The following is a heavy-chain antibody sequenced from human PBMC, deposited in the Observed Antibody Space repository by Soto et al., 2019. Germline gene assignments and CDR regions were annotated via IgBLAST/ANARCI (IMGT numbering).Heavy chain of an antibody. CDR2: ISYSGNT. Sequence: SETLSLTCTISVGSIISGYWSWIRQPPGKGLEWIGYISYSGNTNYNPSLKSRVTMSVDTPKNQLSLRLSSVTTADTAVYYCAGLRGYAGSPIDYWGQGTLVTVSS. D-gene: IGHD2-15*01. CDR3: AGLRGYAGSPIDY. CDR1: VGSIISGY. J-gene: IGHJ4*02. V-gene: IGHV4-59*01.